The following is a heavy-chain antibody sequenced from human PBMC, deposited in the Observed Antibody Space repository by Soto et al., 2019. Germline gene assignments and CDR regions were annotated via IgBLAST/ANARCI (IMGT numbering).Heavy chain of an antibody. CDR1: GGSISSGNYY. J-gene: IGHJ4*02. D-gene: IGHD4-17*01. Sequence: QVQLQESGPGLVKPSQTLSLTCTVSGGSISSGNYYWSWIRQPPGKGLEWIGFISYSGTTHYSASLRSRVSTSXXXSXXQFSLDLSSVTAADTAVYYCATMGTPVTGLYYFDYWGQGTLVTVSS. V-gene: IGHV4-30-4*01. CDR3: ATMGTPVTGLYYFDY. CDR2: ISYSGTT.